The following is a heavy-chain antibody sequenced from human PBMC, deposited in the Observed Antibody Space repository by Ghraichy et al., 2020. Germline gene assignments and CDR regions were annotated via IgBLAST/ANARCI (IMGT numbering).Heavy chain of an antibody. J-gene: IGHJ3*02. Sequence: ASVKVTCKASGYTFTAYYMHWVRQAPGQGLEWMGRINPNNGGTKYALKFQGRVTMTRDTSITTAYMELSRLRSDDTAVYYCARLFTESDALDIWGQGTMVIVSS. D-gene: IGHD2-21*01. CDR3: ARLFTESDALDI. CDR1: GYTFTAYY. CDR2: INPNNGGT. V-gene: IGHV1-2*06.